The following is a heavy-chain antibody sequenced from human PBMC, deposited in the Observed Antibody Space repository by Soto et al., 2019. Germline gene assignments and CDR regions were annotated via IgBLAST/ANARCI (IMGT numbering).Heavy chain of an antibody. CDR2: IYYSGST. CDR1: GGSISSYY. Sequence: PSDTLSLTCTVSGGSISSYYWSWIRQPPGKGLEWIGYIYYSGSTNYNPSLKSRVTISVDTPKNQFSLKLSSVTAADTAVYYCARRYGYSFDYWGQGTLVTVSS. CDR3: ARRYGYSFDY. V-gene: IGHV4-59*08. J-gene: IGHJ4*02. D-gene: IGHD1-1*01.